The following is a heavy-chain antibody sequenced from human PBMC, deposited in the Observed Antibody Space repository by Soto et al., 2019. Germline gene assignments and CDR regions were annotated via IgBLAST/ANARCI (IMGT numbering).Heavy chain of an antibody. Sequence: EVQLVESGGGLVQPGGSLKLSCAASGFIFSGSAVHWVRQASGKGLEWVGRILSKAGNYATAYPASMKGRFTISRDDSRNTAFLQMNSLKPEDTAVYYCIRGGSPYYYDYWGQGTLVAVSS. J-gene: IGHJ4*02. V-gene: IGHV3-73*01. CDR1: GFIFSGSA. CDR2: ILSKAGNYAT. CDR3: IRGGSPYYYDY.